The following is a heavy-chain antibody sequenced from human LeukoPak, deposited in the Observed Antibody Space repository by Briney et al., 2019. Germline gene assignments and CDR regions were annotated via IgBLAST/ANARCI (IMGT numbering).Heavy chain of an antibody. CDR3: ASEYCSSTSCYFSY. Sequence: GGSLRLSCAASGFTACTNYMSWAGPAPGQGMGWGSVIYSGVSTYYADSVKGRFTISRDNSKNTLYLKMNSMTAEDTAVYYCASEYCSSTSCYFSYWGQGTLVTVSS. CDR1: GFTACTNY. CDR2: IYSGVST. D-gene: IGHD2-2*01. V-gene: IGHV3-53*01. J-gene: IGHJ4*02.